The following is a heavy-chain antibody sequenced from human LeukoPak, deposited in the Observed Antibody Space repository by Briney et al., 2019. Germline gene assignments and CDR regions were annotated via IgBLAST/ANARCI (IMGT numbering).Heavy chain of an antibody. J-gene: IGHJ4*02. CDR3: AKGRTGYSSSSFRD. CDR1: GFTFSDYY. CDR2: ISSSGSTI. Sequence: PGGSLRLSCAASGFTFSDYYMSWVRQAPGKGLEWVSYISSSGSTIYYADSVKCRFTISTPNATNSLYLHMNSLRAEDTALYYCAKGRTGYSSSSFRDWGPGTLVTVSS. V-gene: IGHV3-11*04. D-gene: IGHD6-13*01.